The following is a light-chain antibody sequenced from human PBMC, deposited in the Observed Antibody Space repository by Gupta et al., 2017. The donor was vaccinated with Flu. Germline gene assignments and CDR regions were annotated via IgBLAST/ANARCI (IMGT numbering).Light chain of an antibody. CDR1: QSVSSD. CDR2: AAS. CDR3: QGLTYWHSLA. V-gene: IGKV3D-11*02. J-gene: IGKJ5*01. Sequence: VFTQSPTTLSASPRDRVTLSCRASQSVSSDLAWYQQKVGKAPRLIIYAASNRDTGIPGRFSGGGTGTEFKLTISNLEPDDFEMYYCQGLTYWHSLAFGEGTQMEIE.